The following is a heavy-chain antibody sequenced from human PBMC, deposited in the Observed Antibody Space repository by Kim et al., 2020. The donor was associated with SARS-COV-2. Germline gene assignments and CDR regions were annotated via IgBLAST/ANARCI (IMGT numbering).Heavy chain of an antibody. D-gene: IGHD2-15*01. CDR3: AKYCAGTSCYQGFEY. CDR2: MTGDGGT. V-gene: IGHV3-23*01. CDR1: GFTFTNYV. Sequence: GGSLRLSCATSGFTFTNYVMNWVRQAPGKGLEWVSTMTGDGGTYYADSVRGRFTISRDNSKNTLYLKMSSLRAEDTAVYYCAKYCAGTSCYQGFEYWGRG. J-gene: IGHJ4*02.